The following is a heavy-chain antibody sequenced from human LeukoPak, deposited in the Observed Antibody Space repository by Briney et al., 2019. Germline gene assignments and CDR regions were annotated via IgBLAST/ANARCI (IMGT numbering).Heavy chain of an antibody. CDR1: GGSIGSHY. V-gene: IGHV4-59*11. CDR3: AREDYGDYGWFDP. D-gene: IGHD4-17*01. Sequence: SETLSLTCTVSGGSIGSHYWTWIRQTPGKGLEWIGYIYYSGSTNYNPSLKSRVTISVDTSKNQFSLKLSSVTAADTAVYYCAREDYGDYGWFDPWGQGTLVTVSS. CDR2: IYYSGST. J-gene: IGHJ5*02.